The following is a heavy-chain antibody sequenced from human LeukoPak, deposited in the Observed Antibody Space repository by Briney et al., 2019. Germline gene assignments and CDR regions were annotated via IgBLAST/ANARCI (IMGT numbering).Heavy chain of an antibody. Sequence: SETLSLTCAVYGGSFSGYYWSWIRQPPGKGLEWIGEINHSGSTNYNPSLKSRVTISVDTSKNQFSLKLSSVTAADTAVYYCAREGQVVVIDYWGQGTLVTVSS. CDR1: GGSFSGYY. D-gene: IGHD2-15*01. CDR2: INHSGST. J-gene: IGHJ4*02. CDR3: AREGQVVVIDY. V-gene: IGHV4-34*01.